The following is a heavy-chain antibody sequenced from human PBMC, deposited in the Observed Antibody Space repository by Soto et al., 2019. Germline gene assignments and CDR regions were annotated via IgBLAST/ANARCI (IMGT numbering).Heavy chain of an antibody. CDR1: GGTFSSYA. CDR2: IIPIFGTA. Sequence: ASVKVSCKASGGTFSSYAISWVRQAPGQGLEWMGGIIPIFGTANYAQKFQGRVTITADESTSTAYMELSSLRSEDTAVYYCAREGARRGRYYYYYGMDVWGQGTTVTVSS. CDR3: AREGARRGRYYYYYGMDV. V-gene: IGHV1-69*13. J-gene: IGHJ6*02.